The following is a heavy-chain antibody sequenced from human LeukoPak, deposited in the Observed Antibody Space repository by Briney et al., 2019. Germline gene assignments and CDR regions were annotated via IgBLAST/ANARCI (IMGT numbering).Heavy chain of an antibody. CDR2: IYYSGST. D-gene: IGHD3-10*01. CDR3: ARLLLWFGELLFGYFDY. J-gene: IGHJ4*02. Sequence: KPSETLSLTCTVPGGSISSSSYYWGWIRQPPGKGLEWIGSIYYSGSTYYNPSLKSRVTISVDTSKNQFSLKLSSVTAADTAVYYCARLLLWFGELLFGYFDYWGQGTLVTVSS. V-gene: IGHV4-39*01. CDR1: GGSISSSSYY.